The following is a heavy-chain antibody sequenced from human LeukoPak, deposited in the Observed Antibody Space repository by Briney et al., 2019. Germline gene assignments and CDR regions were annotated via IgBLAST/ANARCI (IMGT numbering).Heavy chain of an antibody. CDR2: IIPIFGTA. CDR1: GGTFSSYA. Sequence: ASVKVSCKASGGTFSSYAISWVRQAPGQGLEWMGGIIPIFGTANYAQKFQGRVTITADESTSTAYMELSSLRSEDTAVYYCARALNYYDSSGYYYSPPGYYYGMDVWGQGTTVTVSS. J-gene: IGHJ6*02. CDR3: ARALNYYDSSGYYYSPPGYYYGMDV. D-gene: IGHD3-22*01. V-gene: IGHV1-69*13.